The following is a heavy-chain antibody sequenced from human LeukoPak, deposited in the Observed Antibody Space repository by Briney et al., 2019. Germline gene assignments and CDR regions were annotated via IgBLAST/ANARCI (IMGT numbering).Heavy chain of an antibody. D-gene: IGHD3-22*01. V-gene: IGHV4-59*01. J-gene: IGHJ4*02. Sequence: SETLSLTCTVSGGSITSYYWSWIRQPPGKGLEWIGYVYYSGSTNYNPSLNSRVTISADTSKNQFSLKLNSVTAADTAVYYCAREGVSYYDRSGYHYWGQGTLVTVSS. CDR2: VYYSGST. CDR3: AREGVSYYDRSGYHY. CDR1: GGSITSYY.